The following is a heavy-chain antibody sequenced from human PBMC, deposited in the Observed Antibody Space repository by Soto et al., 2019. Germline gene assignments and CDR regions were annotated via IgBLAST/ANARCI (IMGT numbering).Heavy chain of an antibody. J-gene: IGHJ4*02. D-gene: IGHD3-10*01. CDR1: GGSISSGDYY. CDR3: AGDRGGCGELSY. Sequence: QVQLQESGPGLVKPSQTLSLTCTVSGGSISSGDYYWSWIRQPPGKGLEWIGYIYYSGSTYYNPSLSARFSISVDKSKNRFSRRLSSVTASDTAVYYCAGDRGGCGELSYWGQGTLVTVSS. CDR2: IYYSGST. V-gene: IGHV4-30-4*01.